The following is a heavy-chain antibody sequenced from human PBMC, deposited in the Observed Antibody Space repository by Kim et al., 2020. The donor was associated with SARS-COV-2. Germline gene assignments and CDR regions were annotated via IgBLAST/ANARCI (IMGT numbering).Heavy chain of an antibody. J-gene: IGHJ4*02. V-gene: IGHV1-46*01. CDR3: ARDSSSSGNYFDY. Sequence: YAQKFKGRVTMTSDTYTSTFYMELGSLRSEDTAVYYCARDSSSSGNYFDYWGQGTLVTVSS. D-gene: IGHD6-6*01.